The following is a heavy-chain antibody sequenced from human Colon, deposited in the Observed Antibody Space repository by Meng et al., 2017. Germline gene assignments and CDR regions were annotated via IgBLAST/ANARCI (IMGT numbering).Heavy chain of an antibody. CDR1: GFTFSSYS. V-gene: IGHV3-21*01. J-gene: IGHJ4*02. Sequence: EVQLVESGGGLVKPGGSLRLSCAASGFTFSSYSMNWVRQAPGKGLEWVSSISSSSYADSVKGRFTISRDNAKNSLYLQMNSLRAEDTAVYYCARGRVVVVANPSDYWGQGTLVTVSS. CDR2: ISSSS. CDR3: ARGRVVVVANPSDY. D-gene: IGHD2-15*01.